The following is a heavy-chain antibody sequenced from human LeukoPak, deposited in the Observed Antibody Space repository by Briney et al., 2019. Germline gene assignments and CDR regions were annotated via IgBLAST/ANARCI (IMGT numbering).Heavy chain of an antibody. CDR2: IYYSGRT. Sequence: SETLSLTCAVYGGSFSTCYWSWIRQPPGKGLEWIVYIYYSGRTNYNPSLKSRVTISVDTSKNHFSLKLTSVTPADTAVYYCASHAMAVPPGCFAPWGQEPLVTVSS. V-gene: IGHV4-59*08. J-gene: IGHJ5*02. CDR3: ASHAMAVPPGCFAP. D-gene: IGHD6-19*01. CDR1: GGSFSTCY.